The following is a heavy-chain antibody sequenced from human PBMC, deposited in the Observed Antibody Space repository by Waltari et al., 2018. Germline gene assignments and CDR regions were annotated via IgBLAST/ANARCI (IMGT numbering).Heavy chain of an antibody. D-gene: IGHD2-2*01. CDR3: ARSALYCSSTSCHPAEYFQH. J-gene: IGHJ1*01. CDR1: GGTFSSYA. Sequence: QVQLVQSGAEVKKPGSSVTVSCKASGGTFSSYAIRWVRQAPGRALEWMGRIIPILGIANYAQKFQGRVTITADKSTSTAYMELSSLRSEDTAVYYCARSALYCSSTSCHPAEYFQHWGQGTLVTVSS. CDR2: IIPILGIA. V-gene: IGHV1-69*09.